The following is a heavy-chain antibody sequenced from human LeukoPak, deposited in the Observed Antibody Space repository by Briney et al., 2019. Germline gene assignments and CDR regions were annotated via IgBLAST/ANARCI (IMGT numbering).Heavy chain of an antibody. CDR3: ARDQATVTTGFDY. V-gene: IGHV3-33*01. CDR1: GFTFSSRG. J-gene: IGHJ4*02. D-gene: IGHD4-17*01. Sequence: GRSLRLSCAASGFTFSSRGMHWVRQAPGKGLEWVAVIWNDGSKEYYADSVKGRFTISRDNSKNTLHLQMNSLRAEDTAVYYCARDQATVTTGFDYWGQGTLVTVSS. CDR2: IWNDGSKE.